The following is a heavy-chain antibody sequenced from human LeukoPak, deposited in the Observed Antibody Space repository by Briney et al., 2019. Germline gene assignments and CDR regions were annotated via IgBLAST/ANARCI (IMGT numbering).Heavy chain of an antibody. CDR2: INTDGSTT. CDR3: ARGAYNTGWYYFDY. J-gene: IGHJ4*02. D-gene: IGHD6-19*01. CDR1: GFTFSSYW. Sequence: GSLRLSCAASGFTFSSYWIHWVRQAPGKGLVWVSRINTDGSTTNYADSAKGRFTISRDNAKNTLYLQMNSLRAEDTAVYYCARGAYNTGWYYFDYWGQGTLVTVSS. V-gene: IGHV3-74*01.